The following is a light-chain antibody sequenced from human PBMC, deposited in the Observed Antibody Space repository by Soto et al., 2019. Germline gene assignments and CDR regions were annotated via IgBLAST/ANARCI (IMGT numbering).Light chain of an antibody. J-gene: IGLJ1*01. CDR2: DTS. V-gene: IGLV7-46*01. Sequence: QAVVTQEPSLTVSPGGTITLTCGSSTGAVTSGHYPYWFQQKPGQAPRTLIYDTSNRHSWTPARFSGSLLGGKAALTLSGAQPEDEAEYYSLIAYSGARHYVFGTGTKVTVL. CDR3: LIAYSGARHYV. CDR1: TGAVTSGHY.